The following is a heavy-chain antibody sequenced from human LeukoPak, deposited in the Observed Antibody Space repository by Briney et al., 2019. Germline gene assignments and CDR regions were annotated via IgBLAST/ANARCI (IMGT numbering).Heavy chain of an antibody. Sequence: PGGSLRLSCAASAFTFSSYGMHWVRQAPGKGLEWVAFIRYDGSNEYYADSVKGRFTISRDNAKNSLYLQMNSLRAEDTAVYYCARDYGGSSPFDYWGQGTLVTVSS. CDR3: ARDYGGSSPFDY. CDR2: IRYDGSNE. CDR1: AFTFSSYG. V-gene: IGHV3-30*02. J-gene: IGHJ4*02. D-gene: IGHD4-23*01.